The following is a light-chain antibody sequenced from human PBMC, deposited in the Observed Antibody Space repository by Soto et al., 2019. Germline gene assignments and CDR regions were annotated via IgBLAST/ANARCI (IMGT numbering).Light chain of an antibody. CDR1: RSVSYNSNRKNF. J-gene: IGKJ2*01. CDR3: QQYYSVPHT. CDR2: WAS. V-gene: IGKV4-1*01. Sequence: DIVMTQSPDSLAVSLGERATINCKSSRSVSYNSNRKNFVAWYQQKPGQSPNLLIYWASTRESGVPGRFSGSGSWTDFTLTISSQPAEDAGVYYCQQYYSVPHTFGQGTKPEIK.